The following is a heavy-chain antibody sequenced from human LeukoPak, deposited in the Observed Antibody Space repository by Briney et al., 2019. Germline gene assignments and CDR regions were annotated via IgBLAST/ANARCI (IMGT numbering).Heavy chain of an antibody. J-gene: IGHJ4*02. Sequence: GGSLRLSCAASGFTFSSCAMHWVRQAPGKGLEWVAVISYDGSNKYYADSVKGRFTISRDNSKNTLYLQMNSLRAEDTAVYYCARDGPNYDSSGYSYYFDYWGQGTLVTVSS. V-gene: IGHV3-30-3*01. D-gene: IGHD3-22*01. CDR2: ISYDGSNK. CDR1: GFTFSSCA. CDR3: ARDGPNYDSSGYSYYFDY.